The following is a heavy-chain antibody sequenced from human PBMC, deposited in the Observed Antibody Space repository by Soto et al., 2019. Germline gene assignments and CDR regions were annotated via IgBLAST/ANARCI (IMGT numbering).Heavy chain of an antibody. Sequence: EVQLVESGGGLVQPGGSLRLSCAVSGFIFSDHYMVWVRQAPGKGLEWVGRTRNKANSYTTEYAASVKGRFTISRDESKNSLYLQMNSLKTDDTAVYYCARSIYAYSSGWYNDYWGQGTLVTVSS. CDR2: TRNKANSYTT. V-gene: IGHV3-72*01. J-gene: IGHJ4*02. CDR1: GFIFSDHY. CDR3: ARSIYAYSSGWYNDY. D-gene: IGHD6-19*01.